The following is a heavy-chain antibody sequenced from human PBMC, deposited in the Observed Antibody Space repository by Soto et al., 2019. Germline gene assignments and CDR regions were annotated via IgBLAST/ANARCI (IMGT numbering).Heavy chain of an antibody. J-gene: IGHJ4*02. CDR2: IYYSGRT. CDR1: GGSISSGDYY. D-gene: IGHD1-7*01. CDR3: ARAGLTGTT. Sequence: SETLSLTCTFSGGSISSGDYYWSWIRQPPGKGLEWIGYIYYSGRTYYNPSLKSRVTISIDTSKNQFSLKLSSVTAADTAVCYCARAGLTGTTWGQGTLVTVSS. V-gene: IGHV4-30-4*01.